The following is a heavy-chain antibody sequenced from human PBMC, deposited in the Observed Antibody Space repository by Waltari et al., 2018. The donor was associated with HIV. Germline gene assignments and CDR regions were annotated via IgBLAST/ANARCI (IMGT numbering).Heavy chain of an antibody. J-gene: IGHJ4*02. Sequence: EVLLVESGGGLGKPGGSLRLSCAASVFTFSDAWMSWVRQAPGKGLEWVCRIKSNTDGGTTDYAAPVKGRFTISRDDSKTTLYLEMNSLKTEDTAVYYCTTVGGGTRDYWGQGTLITVSS. CDR2: IKSNTDGGTT. D-gene: IGHD3-16*01. V-gene: IGHV3-15*01. CDR3: TTVGGGTRDY. CDR1: VFTFSDAW.